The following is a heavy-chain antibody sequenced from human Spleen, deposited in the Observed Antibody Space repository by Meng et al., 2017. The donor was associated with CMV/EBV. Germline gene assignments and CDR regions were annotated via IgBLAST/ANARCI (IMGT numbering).Heavy chain of an antibody. J-gene: IGHJ4*02. CDR2: ISPSEIN. D-gene: IGHD3-10*01. CDR1: GGSRSGDI. CDR3: ASTIGWRDF. V-gene: IGHV4-34*01. Sequence: LAIDWGVYGGSRSGDIGSWVRRAPGKGLNWIGEISPSEINNYKTYLKSHVTISVDTSKNHFSLELRSVTAADTAVYFCASTIGWRDFWGQGTLVTVSS.